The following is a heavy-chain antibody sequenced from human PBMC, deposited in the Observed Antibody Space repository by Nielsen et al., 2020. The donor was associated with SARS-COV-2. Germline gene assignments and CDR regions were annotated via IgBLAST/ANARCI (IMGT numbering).Heavy chain of an antibody. CDR3: TRGLGSYDPRVYFQH. CDR2: IDHSGTT. V-gene: IGHV4-34*01. Sequence: SETLSLTCEVSGGSFTGYFRSWIRQPPGGGLEWIGDIDHSGTTYYNPSLKSRVSISVDTSKNQFSLHLTSVTAADTAVYYCTRGLGSYDPRVYFQHWGQGTLVTVSS. D-gene: IGHD3-22*01. J-gene: IGHJ1*01. CDR1: GGSFTGYF.